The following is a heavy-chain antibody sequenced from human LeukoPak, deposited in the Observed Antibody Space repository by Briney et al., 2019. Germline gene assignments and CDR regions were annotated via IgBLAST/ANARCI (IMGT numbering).Heavy chain of an antibody. CDR3: AGRRRIPGKSGGDALDI. J-gene: IGHJ3*02. CDR1: GGSISSTNYY. CDR2: IYYSGNT. V-gene: IGHV4-39*01. Sequence: PSETLSLTCTVSGGSISSTNYYWGWIRQPPGKGLEWIGSIYYSGNTYYNPSLKSRVTISVDTSKNQFSLKLRSVTAADTAIYYCAGRRRIPGKSGGDALDIWGQGTTVTVSS. D-gene: IGHD1-14*01.